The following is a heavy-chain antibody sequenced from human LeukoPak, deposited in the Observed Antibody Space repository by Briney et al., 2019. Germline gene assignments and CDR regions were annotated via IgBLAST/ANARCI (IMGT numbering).Heavy chain of an antibody. CDR3: ARAGGQGAFDI. CDR1: GGSISSYY. D-gene: IGHD4-23*01. CDR2: IYYSGST. Sequence: SETLSLTCTVSGGSISSYYWSWIRQPPGKGLEWIGYIYYSGSTNYNPSLKSRVTISVDTSKNQFSLKLSSVTAADTAVYYCARAGGQGAFDIWGQGTMVTVSS. J-gene: IGHJ3*02. V-gene: IGHV4-59*12.